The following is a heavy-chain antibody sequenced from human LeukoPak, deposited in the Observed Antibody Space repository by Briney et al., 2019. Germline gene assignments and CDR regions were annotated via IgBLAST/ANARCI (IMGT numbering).Heavy chain of an antibody. J-gene: IGHJ5*02. CDR1: GGSFSGYY. CDR2: INHSGST. V-gene: IGHV4-34*01. CDR3: ARSGYSSSWYVRGWFDP. Sequence: PSETLSLTCAVYGGSFSGYYWSWIRQPPGKGLERIGEINHSGSTNYNPSLKSRVTISVDTSKNQFSLKLSSVTAADTAVYYCARSGYSSSWYVRGWFDPWGQGTLVTVSS. D-gene: IGHD6-13*01.